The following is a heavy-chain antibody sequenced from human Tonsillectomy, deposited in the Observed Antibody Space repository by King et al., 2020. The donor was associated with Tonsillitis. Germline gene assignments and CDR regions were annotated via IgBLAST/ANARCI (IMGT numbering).Heavy chain of an antibody. CDR3: ARDTYYYGSGSPSGYYGMDV. J-gene: IGHJ6*02. D-gene: IGHD3-10*01. CDR2: ISWNSGSI. CDR1: GFTFDDYA. Sequence: VQLVESGGGLVQPGRSLRLSCAASGFTFDDYAMHWVRQAPGKGLEWVSGISWNSGSIGYADSVKGRFTISRDNTKNSLYLQMNSLRAEDTDLYYCARDTYYYGSGSPSGYYGMDVWGQGTTVTVSS. V-gene: IGHV3-9*01.